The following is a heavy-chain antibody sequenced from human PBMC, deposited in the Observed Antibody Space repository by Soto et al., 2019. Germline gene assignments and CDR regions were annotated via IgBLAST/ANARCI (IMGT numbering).Heavy chain of an antibody. CDR2: IIPIFGTA. CDR1: GGTFSSYA. D-gene: IGHD3-10*01. J-gene: IGHJ2*01. CDR3: ARGVWFGEVSGDYWYFDL. Sequence: QVQLVQSGAEVKKPGSSVKVSCKASGGTFSSYAISWVRQAPGQGLEWMGGIIPIFGTANYAQKFQGRVTITADESTSTVYMELSSLRSEDTAVYYCARGVWFGEVSGDYWYFDLWGRGALVTVSS. V-gene: IGHV1-69*12.